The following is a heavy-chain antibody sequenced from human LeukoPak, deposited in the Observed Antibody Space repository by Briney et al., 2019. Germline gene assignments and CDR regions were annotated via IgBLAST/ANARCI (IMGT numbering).Heavy chain of an antibody. CDR2: IYPGDSDT. Sequence: PGESLKISCKASGYSFSSYWIGWVRHMPGKGLEWMGIIYPGDSDTRYSPSFQGQVTISADKSISTAYLQWSSLRASDTAMYYCARRRLGNYYSDYWGQGTLVTVSS. V-gene: IGHV5-51*01. J-gene: IGHJ4*02. CDR3: ARRRLGNYYSDY. D-gene: IGHD7-27*01. CDR1: GYSFSSYW.